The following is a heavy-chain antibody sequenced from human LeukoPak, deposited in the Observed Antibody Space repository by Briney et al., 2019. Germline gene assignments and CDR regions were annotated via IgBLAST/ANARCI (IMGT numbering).Heavy chain of an antibody. V-gene: IGHV4-4*07. Sequence: SETLSLTCTVSGGSISGSYWSWIRQPAGKGLEWSGRIYSSGSTNYNPSLKSRVTMSVDTSKNQVSLKLNSVTAADTAVYYCAGGFCSGGSCYLFDSWGQGTLVTVSS. CDR1: GGSISGSY. CDR3: AGGFCSGGSCYLFDS. CDR2: IYSSGST. D-gene: IGHD2-15*01. J-gene: IGHJ4*02.